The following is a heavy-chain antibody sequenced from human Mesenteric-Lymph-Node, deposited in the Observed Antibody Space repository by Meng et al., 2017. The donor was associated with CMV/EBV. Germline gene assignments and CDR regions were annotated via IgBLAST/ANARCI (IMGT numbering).Heavy chain of an antibody. CDR3: ARGAWFDP. CDR2: IDSYNGNT. CDR1: GYFFSNYA. Sequence: LQASRKAAGYFFSNYAIHLLRQAPGQGLEWMGWIDSYNGNTTYAKKFQGRVTVTADTSTSTAYMELRSLRSDDTAVYYCARGAWFDPWGQGTLVTVSS. V-gene: IGHV1-18*01. J-gene: IGHJ5*02.